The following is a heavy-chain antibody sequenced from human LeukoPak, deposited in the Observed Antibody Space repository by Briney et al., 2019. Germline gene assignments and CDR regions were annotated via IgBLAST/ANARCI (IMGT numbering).Heavy chain of an antibody. Sequence: PGRSLRLSCAASGFTFNSYGMHWVRQAPGKGLEWVAFISYDGSNKYYADSVKGRFTISRDNAKNSLYLQMNSLRAEDTAVYYCAREGDSSSWNSGWYFDLWGRGTLVTVSS. J-gene: IGHJ2*01. V-gene: IGHV3-30*03. D-gene: IGHD6-13*01. CDR1: GFTFNSYG. CDR3: AREGDSSSWNSGWYFDL. CDR2: ISYDGSNK.